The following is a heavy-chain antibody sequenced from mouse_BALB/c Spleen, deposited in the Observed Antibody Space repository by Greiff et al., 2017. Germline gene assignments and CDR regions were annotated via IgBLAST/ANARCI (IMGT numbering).Heavy chain of an antibody. CDR1: GYTFTSYW. CDR3: ARLYYGSSNYAMDY. Sequence: QVQLQQPGAELLKPGASVKLSCKASGYTFTSYWMHWVKQRPGQGLEWIGEINPSNGRTNYNEKFKSKATLTVDKSSSTAYMQLSSLTSEDSAVYYCARLYYGSSNYAMDYWGQGTSVTVSS. D-gene: IGHD1-1*01. V-gene: IGHV1S81*02. CDR2: INPSNGRT. J-gene: IGHJ4*01.